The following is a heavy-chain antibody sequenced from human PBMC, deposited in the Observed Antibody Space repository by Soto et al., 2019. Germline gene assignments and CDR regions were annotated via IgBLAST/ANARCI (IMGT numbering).Heavy chain of an antibody. V-gene: IGHV4-30-2*01. CDR2: VYHSGGT. Sequence: QLQLQESGSGLVRPSQTLSLTCAVSGDSISSVGYSWSWVRLPPGKGLEWIGYVYHSGGTNNNPSFESRVTISVDRSKNQFSLQLNSVTAADTAVYFCARGPYYYDSSGYWYFDQWVQGILVTVSS. CDR1: GDSISSVGYS. D-gene: IGHD3-22*01. J-gene: IGHJ4*02. CDR3: ARGPYYYDSSGYWYFDQ.